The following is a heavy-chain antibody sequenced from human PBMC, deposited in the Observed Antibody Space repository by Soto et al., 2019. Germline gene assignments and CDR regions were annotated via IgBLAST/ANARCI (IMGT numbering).Heavy chain of an antibody. Sequence: SETLSLTCTVSGGPVSSPYWSWIRQPPGKGLEWIGYVYDSGSSNYNASLKGRVAIPLDTSKQQSSLKLTSVTAADTAIYYCARDLPYFFTSGTSPYWGQGALVTVSS. D-gene: IGHD3-10*01. V-gene: IGHV4-59*02. CDR1: GGPVSSPY. J-gene: IGHJ4*02. CDR2: VYDSGSS. CDR3: ARDLPYFFTSGTSPY.